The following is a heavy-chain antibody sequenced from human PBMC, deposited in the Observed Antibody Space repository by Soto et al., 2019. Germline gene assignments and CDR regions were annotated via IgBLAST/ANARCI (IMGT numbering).Heavy chain of an antibody. D-gene: IGHD3-10*01. CDR2: INHSGST. V-gene: IGHV4-34*01. CDR3: ARGHQSITMVRGVKFDP. CDR1: GGSFSGYY. Sequence: SETLSLTCAVYGGSFSGYYWSWIRQPPGKGLEWIGEINHSGSTNYNPSLKSRVTISVDTSKNQFSLKLSSVTAADTAVYYCARGHQSITMVRGVKFDPWGQGTLVTV. J-gene: IGHJ5*02.